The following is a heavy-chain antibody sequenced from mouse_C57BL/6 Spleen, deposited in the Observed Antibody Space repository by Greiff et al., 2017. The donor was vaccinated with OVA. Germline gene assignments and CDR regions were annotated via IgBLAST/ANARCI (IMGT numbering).Heavy chain of an antibody. CDR1: GYTFTSYT. CDR3: ARWAQATWFAY. D-gene: IGHD3-2*02. Sequence: VQLQQSGAELARPGASVKMSCKASGYTFTSYTMHWVKQRPGQGLEWIGYINPSSGYTKYNQKFKDKATLTADKSSSTAYMQLSSLTSEDSAVYYCARWAQATWFAYWGQGTLVTVSA. J-gene: IGHJ3*01. CDR2: INPSSGYT. V-gene: IGHV1-4*01.